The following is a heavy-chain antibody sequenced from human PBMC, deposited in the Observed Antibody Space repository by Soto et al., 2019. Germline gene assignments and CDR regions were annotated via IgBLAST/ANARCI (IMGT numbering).Heavy chain of an antibody. V-gene: IGHV4-30-2*01. J-gene: IGHJ5*02. CDR2: IYHSGST. Sequence: SQIQPHTRAVSGGRVRSGGYSWSWIRQPPGKGLEWIGYIYHSGSTYYNPSLKSRVTISVDRSKNQFSLKLSSVTAADTAVYYCARTPTPWGQGTLVTVSS. CDR1: GGRVRSGGYS. CDR3: ARTPTP. D-gene: IGHD1-26*01.